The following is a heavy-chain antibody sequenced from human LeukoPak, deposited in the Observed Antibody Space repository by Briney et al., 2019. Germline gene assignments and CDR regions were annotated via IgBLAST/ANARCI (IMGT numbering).Heavy chain of an antibody. CDR1: GFTFSSYG. D-gene: IGHD3-10*01. CDR2: ISYDGSNK. J-gene: IGHJ4*02. Sequence: GGSLRLPCAASGFTFSSYGMHWVRQAPGKGLEWVAVISYDGSNKYYADSVKGRFTISRDNSKNTLYLQMNSLRAEDTAVYYCAKDSDYYGSGSRFDYWGQGTLVTVSS. CDR3: AKDSDYYGSGSRFDY. V-gene: IGHV3-30*18.